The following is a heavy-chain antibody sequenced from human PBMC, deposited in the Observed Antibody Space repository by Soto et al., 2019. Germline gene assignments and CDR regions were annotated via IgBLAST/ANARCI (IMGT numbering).Heavy chain of an antibody. J-gene: IGHJ6*02. Sequence: GGSLRLSCAASGFTFSSYGMHWVRQAPGKGLEWVAVIWYDGSNKYYADSAKGRFTISRDNSKNTLYLQMNSLRAEDTAVYYCARGDQVVAGNPVGYYYYYYGMDVWGQGTTVTVSS. D-gene: IGHD6-19*01. CDR2: IWYDGSNK. CDR3: ARGDQVVAGNPVGYYYYYYGMDV. CDR1: GFTFSSYG. V-gene: IGHV3-33*01.